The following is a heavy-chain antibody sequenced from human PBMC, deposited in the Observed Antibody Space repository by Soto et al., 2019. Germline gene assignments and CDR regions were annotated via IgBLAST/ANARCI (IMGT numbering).Heavy chain of an antibody. CDR1: GGSISSSSYY. V-gene: IGHV4-39*07. CDR2: IYHSGST. CDR3: ARDLYSSGYHWFDP. Sequence: PSETLSLTCTVSGGSISSSSYYWGWIRQPPGKGLEWIGSIYHSGSTNYNPSLKSRVTISVDKSKNQFSLKLSSVTAADTAVYYCARDLYSSGYHWFDPWGQGTMVTVYS. J-gene: IGHJ5*02. D-gene: IGHD6-19*01.